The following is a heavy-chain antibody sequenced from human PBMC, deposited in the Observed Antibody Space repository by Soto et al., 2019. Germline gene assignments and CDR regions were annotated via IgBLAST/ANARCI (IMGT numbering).Heavy chain of an antibody. Sequence: GGSLRLSCVASGFTFYTYSMNWVRQAPGKGLEWISYVGSDSGAIYYADSVKGRFTISRDNAKNSVYLQMNSLRDEDTAIYYCTRPAPFDYWGQGTLVTVSS. V-gene: IGHV3-48*02. CDR1: GFTFYTYS. CDR2: VGSDSGAI. CDR3: TRPAPFDY. J-gene: IGHJ4*02. D-gene: IGHD2-2*01.